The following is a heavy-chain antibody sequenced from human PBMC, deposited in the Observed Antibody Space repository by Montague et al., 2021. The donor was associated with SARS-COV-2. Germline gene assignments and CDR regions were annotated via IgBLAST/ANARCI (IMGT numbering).Heavy chain of an antibody. CDR1: GFTFNNYA. CDR2: ISYDGSNK. Sequence: SLRLSCAASGFTFNNYAMHWVRQAPGKGLEWVECISYDGSNKYYADSVKGRFDISRDNSKNTLYLQMNSLRAEDTAVYYCVRASLIKARIAVDGTTVYWGHGTLVTISS. J-gene: IGHJ4*01. D-gene: IGHD6-19*01. CDR3: VRASLIKARIAVDGTTVY. V-gene: IGHV3-30*09.